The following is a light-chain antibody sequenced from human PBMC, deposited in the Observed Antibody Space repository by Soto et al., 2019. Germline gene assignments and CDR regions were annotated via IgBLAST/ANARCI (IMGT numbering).Light chain of an antibody. CDR2: KAS. J-gene: IGKJ2*01. CDR3: QQYNSS. Sequence: LPIAPSPSTPFSSFGERVTITCRASQSISNWLAWYQQKPGKAPKLLIYKASSLESGVPSRFSGSGSGTEFTLTISSLQPDDFATYYCQQYNSSFGQGTKVDIK. V-gene: IGKV1-5*03. CDR1: QSISNW.